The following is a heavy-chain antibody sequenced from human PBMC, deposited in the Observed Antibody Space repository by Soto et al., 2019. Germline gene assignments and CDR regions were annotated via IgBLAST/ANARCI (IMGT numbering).Heavy chain of an antibody. J-gene: IGHJ5*02. D-gene: IGHD2-8*01. V-gene: IGHV3-74*01. CDR1: GFIFDSDW. CDR3: AREFAACTNGVCYTDWFDP. Sequence: GGSLRLSCAVSGFIFDSDWMHRVRQAPGQGLVWVSRINTDGSNTSYADSVKGRFTISRDNAKNTLYLQMNSLRVEDTAVYYCAREFAACTNGVCYTDWFDPWGQGTLVTV. CDR2: INTDGSNT.